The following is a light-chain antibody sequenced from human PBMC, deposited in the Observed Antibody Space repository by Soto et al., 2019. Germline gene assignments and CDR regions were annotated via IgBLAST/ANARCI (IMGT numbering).Light chain of an antibody. Sequence: DIQMTQSPSSLYASVGDRVTISCRASQGISNYLAWYQQKPGKVPKLLIYPASTLQSGVPSRFSGSGSGTDFTLTISSLQPEDVATYYCQKYNSAPRAFGQGTKVEIK. V-gene: IGKV1-27*01. CDR3: QKYNSAPRA. CDR1: QGISNY. CDR2: PAS. J-gene: IGKJ1*01.